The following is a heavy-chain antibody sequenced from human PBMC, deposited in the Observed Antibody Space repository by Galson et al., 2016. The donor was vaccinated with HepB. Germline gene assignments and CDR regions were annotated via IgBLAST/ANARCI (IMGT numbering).Heavy chain of an antibody. CDR2: IYSGGST. V-gene: IGHV3-53*01. CDR3: ATPITGYSSSWYGSFDY. CDR1: GFTFDDYA. Sequence: LRLSCAASGFTFDDYAMHWVRQAPGKGLEWVSVIYSGGSTYYADSVKGRFTISRDNSKNTLYLQMNSLRAEDTAVYYCATPITGYSSSWYGSFDYWGQGTLVTVSS. J-gene: IGHJ4*02. D-gene: IGHD6-13*01.